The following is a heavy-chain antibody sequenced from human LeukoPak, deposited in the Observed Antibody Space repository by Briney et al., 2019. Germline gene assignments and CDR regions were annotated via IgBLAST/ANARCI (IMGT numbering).Heavy chain of an antibody. J-gene: IGHJ4*02. V-gene: IGHV3-23*01. Sequence: GGSLRLSCAASGFTVSSNYMSWVRQAPGKGLEWVSAISGSGGSTYYADSVKGRFTISRDNSKNTLYLQMNSLRAEDTAVYYCAKDPPPPPYDFWSGYWYYFDYWGQGTLVTVSS. CDR3: AKDPPPPPYDFWSGYWYYFDY. D-gene: IGHD3-3*01. CDR2: ISGSGGST. CDR1: GFTVSSNY.